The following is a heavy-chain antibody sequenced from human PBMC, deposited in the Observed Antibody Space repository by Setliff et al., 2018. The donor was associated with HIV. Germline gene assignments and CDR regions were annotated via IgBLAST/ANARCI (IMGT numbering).Heavy chain of an antibody. Sequence: GGSLRLSCEISGFTFSIYGMHWVRQAPGKGLEWVAFIRYDGSDKYYVDSVKGRFTVSRDNSKNTLYLQMNSLRPEDTAVYYCAKSCDVPSKPGPYYYSMDVWGKGTTVTVSS. V-gene: IGHV3-30*02. CDR3: AKSCDVPSKPGPYYYSMDV. CDR1: GFTFSIYG. J-gene: IGHJ6*03. D-gene: IGHD2-2*01. CDR2: IRYDGSDK.